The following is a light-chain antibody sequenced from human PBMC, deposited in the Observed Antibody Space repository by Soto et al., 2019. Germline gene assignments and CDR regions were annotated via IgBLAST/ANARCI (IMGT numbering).Light chain of an antibody. Sequence: DIQLTQSPSFLSASVGDRVTITCRASQGISSYLAWYQQRPGKAPKLLMYGASTFQSGVPSRFSGSASGTTFTLTINKLQPEEFATYYCQQLNNLPRTFGQGTKVE. CDR1: QGISSY. V-gene: IGKV1-9*01. J-gene: IGKJ1*01. CDR3: QQLNNLPRT. CDR2: GAS.